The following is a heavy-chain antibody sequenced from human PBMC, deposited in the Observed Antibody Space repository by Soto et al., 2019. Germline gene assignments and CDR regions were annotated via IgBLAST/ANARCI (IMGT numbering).Heavy chain of an antibody. CDR3: ARRPAYYSGSRSYLTWFDP. D-gene: IGHD3-10*01. V-gene: IGHV4-30-4*01. J-gene: IGHJ5*02. CDR2: IYYSGNT. Sequence: SETLSLTCTVSGGSVSIGDYYWNWIRQPPGKGLEWIGYIYYSGNTYFNPSLGGRGTISVDTSKNQFSLRLSSVTAADTAVYYCARRPAYYSGSRSYLTWFDPCGTGTLRTVSS. CDR1: GGSVSIGDYY.